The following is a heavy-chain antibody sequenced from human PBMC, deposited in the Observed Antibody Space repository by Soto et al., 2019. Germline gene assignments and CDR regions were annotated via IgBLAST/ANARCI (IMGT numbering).Heavy chain of an antibody. CDR2: IYYSGST. J-gene: IGHJ5*02. V-gene: IGHV4-31*11. CDR3: ARVGGINWFDP. Sequence: TSETLSLTCAVSGGSISSGGYSWSWIRQPPGKGLEWIGYIYYSGSTYYNPSLKSRVTISVDTSKNQFSLKLSSVTAADTAVYYCARVGGINWFDPWGQGTLVTVSS. CDR1: GGSISSGGYS. D-gene: IGHD3-16*01.